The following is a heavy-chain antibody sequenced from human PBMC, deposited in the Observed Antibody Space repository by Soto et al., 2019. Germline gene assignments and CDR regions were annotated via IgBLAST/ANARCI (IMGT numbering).Heavy chain of an antibody. D-gene: IGHD1-26*01. J-gene: IGHJ4*02. V-gene: IGHV1-8*01. CDR2: MQPSTGRT. Sequence: ASVKVSCKASGYSFTSLDINWVRQTAGQGLEWMGWMQPSTGRTGYAQKFQGRVTMTRDTSINTAYMELTTLTSDDTAFYYCARGVSAGVDYWGQGTLVTVSA. CDR1: GYSFTSLD. CDR3: ARGVSAGVDY.